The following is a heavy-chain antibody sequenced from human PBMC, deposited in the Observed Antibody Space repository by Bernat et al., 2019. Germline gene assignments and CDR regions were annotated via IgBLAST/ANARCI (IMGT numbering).Heavy chain of an antibody. CDR2: IHHSGST. J-gene: IGHJ5*02. V-gene: IGHV4-38-2*02. CDR3: ARDEYYGSGSYP. CDR1: GYSISSGYY. D-gene: IGHD3-10*01. Sequence: QVQLQESGPGLVTPSETLSLTCAVSGYSISSGYYWGWIRQPPGKGLEWIGSIHHSGSTYYNPSLKSRVTISVDTSKNQFSLKLSSVTAADTAVYYCARDEYYGSGSYPWGQGTLVTVSS.